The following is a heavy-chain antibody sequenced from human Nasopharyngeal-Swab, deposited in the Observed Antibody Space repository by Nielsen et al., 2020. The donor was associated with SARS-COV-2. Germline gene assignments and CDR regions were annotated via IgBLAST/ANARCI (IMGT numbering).Heavy chain of an antibody. Sequence: SETLSLTCTVSGGSIRSGDYYWSWIRQPPGKGLEWIGYIYYSGSTYYNPSLKSRVTISVDTSKNQFSLKLSSVTAADTAVYYCAREKYCSSTSCYAWAPYNWFDPWGQGTLVTVSS. V-gene: IGHV4-30-4*01. CDR1: GGSIRSGDYY. J-gene: IGHJ5*02. CDR3: AREKYCSSTSCYAWAPYNWFDP. D-gene: IGHD2-2*01. CDR2: IYYSGST.